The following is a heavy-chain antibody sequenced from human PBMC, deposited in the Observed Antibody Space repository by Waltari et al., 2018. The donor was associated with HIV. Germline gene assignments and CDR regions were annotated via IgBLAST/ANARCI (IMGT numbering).Heavy chain of an antibody. V-gene: IGHV4-4*07. CDR2: IYTSGST. CDR3: ARSSDSSGPDAFDI. D-gene: IGHD3-22*01. CDR1: GGSISSYY. J-gene: IGHJ3*02. Sequence: QVQLQESGPGLVKPSETLSLTCNVAGGSISSYYWSWIRQPAGKGLEWIGRIYTSGSTNYNPSLKSRVTMSVDTSKNQFSLKLSSVTAADTAVYYCARSSDSSGPDAFDIWGQGTMVTVSS.